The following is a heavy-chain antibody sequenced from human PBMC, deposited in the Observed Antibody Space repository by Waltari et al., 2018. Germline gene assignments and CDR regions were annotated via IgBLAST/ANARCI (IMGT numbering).Heavy chain of an antibody. D-gene: IGHD3-22*01. Sequence: EVQLVESGGGLVQPGGSLRLSCAASGFPFSSYWMSWVRQAPGKGLEWVANIKQDGSEKYYVDSVKGRFTISRDNAKNSLYLQMNSLRAEDTAVYYCARDSSGYYSDYWGQGTLVTVSS. J-gene: IGHJ4*02. V-gene: IGHV3-7*01. CDR1: GFPFSSYW. CDR2: IKQDGSEK. CDR3: ARDSSGYYSDY.